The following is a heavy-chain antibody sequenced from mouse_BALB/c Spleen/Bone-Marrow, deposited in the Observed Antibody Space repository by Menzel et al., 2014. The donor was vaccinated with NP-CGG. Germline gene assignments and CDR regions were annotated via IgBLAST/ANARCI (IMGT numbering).Heavy chain of an antibody. J-gene: IGHJ4*01. D-gene: IGHD2-10*01. Sequence: VQLQPSGAELVKPGASVKLSCTASGFNIKDTYMHWVKQRPEQGLEWIGRIDPANGNTKYDPKFQGKATITADTSSNTAYLQLSSLTSEDTAVYFCARAYYGNYPYAMDYWGQGTSVTVSS. V-gene: IGHV14-3*02. CDR2: IDPANGNT. CDR3: ARAYYGNYPYAMDY. CDR1: GFNIKDTY.